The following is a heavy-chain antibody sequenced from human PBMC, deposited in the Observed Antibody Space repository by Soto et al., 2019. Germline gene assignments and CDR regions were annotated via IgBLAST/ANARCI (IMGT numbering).Heavy chain of an antibody. CDR2: ITRSGNT. V-gene: IGHV4-34*01. Sequence: SETLSLTCAVYGGSFSGHYWTWIRQPPGKGLEWVGEITRSGNTNYNPSLKSRVTISVDTSKNQFSLKLSSVTAADTAVYYCACNYYDFWSGYYSVGYFDYWGQGTPVTVSS. J-gene: IGHJ4*02. CDR3: ACNYYDFWSGYYSVGYFDY. D-gene: IGHD3-3*01. CDR1: GGSFSGHY.